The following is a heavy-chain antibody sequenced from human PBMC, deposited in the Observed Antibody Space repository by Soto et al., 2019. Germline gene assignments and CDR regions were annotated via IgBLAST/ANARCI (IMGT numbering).Heavy chain of an antibody. CDR2: FYDGGST. D-gene: IGHD2-8*01. CDR1: GESLNYFY. Sequence: SETLSLTCAVYGESLNYFYWSWIRQAPGKGLEWIGEFYDGGSTNYNPSVKSRVTISAARSSNQFSLRMTSMTAADTAMYYCARNGDCTRPGCIVGWFDPWGPGTLVTVSS. V-gene: IGHV4-34*01. CDR3: ARNGDCTRPGCIVGWFDP. J-gene: IGHJ5*02.